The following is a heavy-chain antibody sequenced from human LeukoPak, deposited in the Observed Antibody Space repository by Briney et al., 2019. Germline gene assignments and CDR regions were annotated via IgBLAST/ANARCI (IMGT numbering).Heavy chain of an antibody. D-gene: IGHD3-22*01. J-gene: IGHJ4*02. CDR3: ARDRGDSSGYCQSFDY. V-gene: IGHV4-4*07. CDR1: GGSISSYY. Sequence: SETLSLTCTVSGGSISSYYWSWIRQPAGKGLEWIGRIYTSGSTNYNPSLKSRVTMSVDTSKNQFSLKLSSVTAADTAVYYCARDRGDSSGYCQSFDYWGQGTLVTVSS. CDR2: IYTSGST.